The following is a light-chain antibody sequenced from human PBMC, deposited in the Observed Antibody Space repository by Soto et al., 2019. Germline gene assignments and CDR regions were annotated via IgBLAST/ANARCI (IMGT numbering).Light chain of an antibody. CDR3: HQYGTSPWT. J-gene: IGKJ1*01. Sequence: EIVLTQSPGTLSLSPGERATLSCRASQSVSKYLAWYQQKPGQAPRVLIYGASSRATGIPDRFSGSGSGTDFTLPISRLEPEDFAVYYCHQYGTSPWTLGQGTKVEIK. V-gene: IGKV3-20*01. CDR2: GAS. CDR1: QSVSKY.